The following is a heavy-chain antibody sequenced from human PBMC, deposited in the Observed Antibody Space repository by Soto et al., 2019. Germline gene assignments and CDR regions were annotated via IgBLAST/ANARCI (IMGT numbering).Heavy chain of an antibody. CDR2: ICGGGGST. J-gene: IGHJ4*02. CDR1: GFTFSSYA. CDR3: AKPLDDY. Sequence: EVQLLESGGGLVQPGGSLRLSCAASGFTFSSYAMRWVRQAPGKGLEWVSAICGGGGSTYYEDSVKGRFTISSDNSKNTLSPQMNSLRADDTAVYYCAKPLDDYGDQGTLVTVSS. V-gene: IGHV3-23*01.